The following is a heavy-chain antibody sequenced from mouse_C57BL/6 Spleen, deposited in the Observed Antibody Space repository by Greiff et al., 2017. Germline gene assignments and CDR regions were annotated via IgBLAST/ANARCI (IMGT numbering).Heavy chain of an antibody. CDR2: LDPSDRYT. J-gene: IGHJ4*01. CDR3: ARPRDGSSYNYAMDY. CDR1: GYTFPSYW. V-gene: IGHV1-69*01. D-gene: IGHD1-1*01. Sequence: QVQLQQPGAELVMPGASVKLSCKASGYTFPSYWMHWVKQRPGQGLEWIGELDPSDRYTNYNQKFKGKSTLTVDKSSSTAYMQLSSLTSADSAVYYWARPRDGSSYNYAMDYWGQGTSGTVSS.